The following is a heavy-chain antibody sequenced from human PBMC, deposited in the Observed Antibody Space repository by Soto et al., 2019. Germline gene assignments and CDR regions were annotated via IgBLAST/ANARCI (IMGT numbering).Heavy chain of an antibody. CDR3: ARVGDTYYDFWSGYYNFDY. CDR2: IIPIFGTA. V-gene: IGHV1-69*01. CDR1: GGTFSSYA. J-gene: IGHJ4*02. Sequence: QVQLVQSGAEVKKPGSSVKVSCKASGGTFSSYAISWVRQAPGQGLEWMGGIIPIFGTANYAQKFQGRVTITADESTSTAYMELSSLRSEDTAVYYCARVGDTYYDFWSGYYNFDYWGQGTLVTVSS. D-gene: IGHD3-3*01.